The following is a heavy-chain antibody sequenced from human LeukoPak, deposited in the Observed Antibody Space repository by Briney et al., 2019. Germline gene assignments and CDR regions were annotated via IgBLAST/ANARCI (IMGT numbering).Heavy chain of an antibody. CDR3: ARSEMSRGLYS. J-gene: IGHJ4*02. V-gene: IGHV3-53*01. D-gene: IGHD5-24*01. CDR1: GFTVSSNY. Sequence: PGGSLRLSCAASGFTVSSNYMSWVRQAPGKGLEWVSVIYSDGTTYYADSVKGRFTISRDNSENTLYLQMNSLRAEDTAVYYCARSEMSRGLYSWGQGTLVTVSS. CDR2: IYSDGTT.